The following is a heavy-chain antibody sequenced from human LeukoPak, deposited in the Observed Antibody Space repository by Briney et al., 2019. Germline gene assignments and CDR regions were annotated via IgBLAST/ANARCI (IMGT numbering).Heavy chain of an antibody. V-gene: IGHV4-59*08. Sequence: SETLSLTCTVSGGSISSYYWSWSRQPPGKGLEWIGYIYYSGTTNYNPSLKSRATISLDTSKNQFSLKLNSVTAADTAVYYCARPLTGYSYFDYWGQGTLATVSS. D-gene: IGHD3-9*01. CDR1: GGSISSYY. CDR2: IYYSGTT. CDR3: ARPLTGYSYFDY. J-gene: IGHJ4*02.